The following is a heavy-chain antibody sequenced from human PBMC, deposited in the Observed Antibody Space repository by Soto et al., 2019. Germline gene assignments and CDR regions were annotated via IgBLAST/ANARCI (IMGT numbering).Heavy chain of an antibody. J-gene: IGHJ6*02. CDR3: ARQKAMPPHFYSGMDV. Sequence: QVHLVQSGAEVKKPGSSVKVSCTASGGTFGSYTVTWVRQAPGQGLEWMGEIIPMFGTAIYAQKFQGRVTLTADKSTTTAHMELSSLSSDDTAVYFCARQKAMPPHFYSGMDVWGQGTTVTVSS. D-gene: IGHD2-2*01. CDR2: IIPMFGTA. V-gene: IGHV1-69*06. CDR1: GGTFGSYT.